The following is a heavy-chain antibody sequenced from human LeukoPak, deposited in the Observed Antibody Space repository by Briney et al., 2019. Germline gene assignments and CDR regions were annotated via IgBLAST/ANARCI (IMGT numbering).Heavy chain of an antibody. J-gene: IGHJ6*02. CDR1: GGSFSGYY. Sequence: PSETLSLTCAVYGGSFSGYYWSWIRQPPGKGLEWIGYIYYSGSTNYNPSLKSRVTISVDTSKNQFSLKLSSVTAADTAVYYCARHGSPRAAYGSGNRYYYYGMDVWGQGTTVTVSS. D-gene: IGHD3-10*01. V-gene: IGHV4-59*01. CDR2: IYYSGST. CDR3: ARHGSPRAAYGSGNRYYYYGMDV.